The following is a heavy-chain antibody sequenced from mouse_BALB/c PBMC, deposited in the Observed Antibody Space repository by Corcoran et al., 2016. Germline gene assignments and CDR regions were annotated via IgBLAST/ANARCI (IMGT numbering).Heavy chain of an antibody. J-gene: IGHJ1*01. D-gene: IGHD4-1*01. Sequence: QVQLQQSGAELMKPGASVKISCKATGFTFTSYWIEWVKQRPGNSLEWIGEIFPRSGSTNYNENFKGKSTFTAHTSSNTAYMQLSSLTSEDSAVDDCARTWDWFFGVCGAWTTVTVAS. CDR1: GFTFTSYW. CDR3: ARTWDWFFGV. CDR2: IFPRSGST. V-gene: IGHV1-9*01.